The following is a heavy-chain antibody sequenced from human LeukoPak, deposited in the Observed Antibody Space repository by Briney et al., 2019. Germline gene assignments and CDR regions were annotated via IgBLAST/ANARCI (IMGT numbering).Heavy chain of an antibody. CDR2: ISGSGGST. CDR1: GFTFSSRDW. J-gene: IGHJ4*02. V-gene: IGHV3-23*01. Sequence: GGSLRLSCVASGFTFSSRDWMTWVRQAPGKGLEWVSAISGSGGSTYYADSVKGRFTISRDKSKNTLYLQMNSLRAEDTAVYYCAKRDSSGYYNFDYWGQGTLVTVSS. CDR3: AKRDSSGYYNFDY. D-gene: IGHD3-22*01.